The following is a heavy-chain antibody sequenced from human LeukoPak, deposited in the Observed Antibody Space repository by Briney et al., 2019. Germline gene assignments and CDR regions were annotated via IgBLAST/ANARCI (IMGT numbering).Heavy chain of an antibody. J-gene: IGHJ4*02. D-gene: IGHD2-2*01. Sequence: SETLSLTCTVSGGSISGYYWSWIRRPPGKGLEWIGEINHSGSTNYNPSLKSRVTISVDTSKNQFSLKLSSVTAADTAVYYCAREGRVKDIVVVPAAPLDYWGQGTLVTVSS. CDR2: INHSGST. CDR3: AREGRVKDIVVVPAAPLDY. CDR1: GGSISGYY. V-gene: IGHV4-34*01.